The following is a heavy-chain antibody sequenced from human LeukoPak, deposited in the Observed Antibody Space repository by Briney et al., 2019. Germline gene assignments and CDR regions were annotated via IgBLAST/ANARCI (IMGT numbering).Heavy chain of an antibody. J-gene: IGHJ4*02. D-gene: IGHD1-26*01. V-gene: IGHV3-30-3*01. CDR3: ARVRYSGSYYPLDY. CDR2: ISYDGSNK. CDR1: GFTFSSYA. Sequence: GGSLRLSCAASGFTFSSYAMHWVRQAPGKGLEWVAVISYDGSNKYYADSVKGRFTISRDNSKNTLYLQMNSLRAEDTAVYYCARVRYSGSYYPLDYWGQGTLVTVSS.